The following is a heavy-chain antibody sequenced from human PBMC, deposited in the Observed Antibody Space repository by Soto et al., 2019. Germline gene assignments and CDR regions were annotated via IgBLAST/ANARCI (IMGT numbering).Heavy chain of an antibody. CDR2: IYYSGST. CDR3: XARETQYYDFWSGYYS. J-gene: IGHJ4*02. Sequence: QVQLQESGPGLVKPSQTLSLTCTVSGGSISSGGYYWSWIRQHPGKGLEWIGYIYYSGSTYYNPSLKSRVTISVDTSKNXXXLKLXSXXXXXXXXXXXARETQYYDFWSGYYSWGQGTLVTVSS. CDR1: GGSISSGGYY. V-gene: IGHV4-31*03. D-gene: IGHD3-3*01.